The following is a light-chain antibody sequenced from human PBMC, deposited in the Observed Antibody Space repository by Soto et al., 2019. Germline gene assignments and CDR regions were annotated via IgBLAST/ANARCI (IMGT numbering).Light chain of an antibody. J-gene: IGKJ5*01. Sequence: IQMTQSPSTIPAPVGDSGHSSCRASQSISNWLAWYQQKPGTAPKVLIYHTSNLQSGVSSTFSGRGSGRDFSFTITSLQPDDVATYFCQQYGSLHITVGPGTRLEIK. V-gene: IGKV1-5*01. CDR1: QSISNW. CDR3: QQYGSLHIT. CDR2: HTS.